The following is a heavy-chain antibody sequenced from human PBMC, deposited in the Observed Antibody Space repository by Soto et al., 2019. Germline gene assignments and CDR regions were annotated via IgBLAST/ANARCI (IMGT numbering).Heavy chain of an antibody. CDR3: ARERYCSNGVCYPYGMDV. D-gene: IGHD2-8*01. V-gene: IGHV4-34*01. CDR2: INHSGST. CDR1: GGSFSGYY. Sequence: TSETLSLTCVVKGGSFSGYYWSWIRQPPGRGLEWIGEINHSGSTKYNLSLKSRVAISVDTSKNQVSLKLNSVTAADTAVYYCARERYCSNGVCYPYGMDVWGQETTVTVS. J-gene: IGHJ6*02.